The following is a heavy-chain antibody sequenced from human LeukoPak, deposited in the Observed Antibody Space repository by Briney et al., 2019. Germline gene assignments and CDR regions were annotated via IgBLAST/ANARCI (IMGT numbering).Heavy chain of an antibody. V-gene: IGHV4-31*03. CDR1: GGSISSGGYY. J-gene: IGHJ5*02. Sequence: KASETLSLTCTVSGGSISSGGYYWSWIRQHPGKGLEWIGYIYYSGSTYYNPSLKSRVTISVDTSKNQFSLKLSSVTAADTAVYYCARAPQLWFGELLVQAWSVPWGQGTLVTVSS. CDR3: ARAPQLWFGELLVQAWSVP. CDR2: IYYSGST. D-gene: IGHD3-10*01.